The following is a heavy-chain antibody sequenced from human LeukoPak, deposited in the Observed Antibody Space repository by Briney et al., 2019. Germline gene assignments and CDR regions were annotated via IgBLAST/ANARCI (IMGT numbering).Heavy chain of an antibody. J-gene: IGHJ5*02. V-gene: IGHV3-23*01. Sequence: GGSLRLSCAASGFIFNNYGLIWVRQAPGKGLEWVSAISNDGGGTTYADFVKGRFTISRDNSRNTLFLQMNSLRGDDTALYYCAKGGSGYFLDLWGQGTLDTVSS. CDR2: ISNDGGGT. CDR1: GFIFNNYG. CDR3: AKGGSGYFLDL. D-gene: IGHD3-22*01.